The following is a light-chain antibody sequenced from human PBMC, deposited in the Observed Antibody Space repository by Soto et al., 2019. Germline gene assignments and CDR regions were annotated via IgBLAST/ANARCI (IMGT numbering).Light chain of an antibody. Sequence: QSVLTQPASVSGSLGQSITISCTGTSSDIGGYDRVSWYQQHPRKAPKLIIYDVSFRPSGISIRFSGSKSGSTASLTISGLQAEDEGDYYCSSYTSSDTWVFGGGTKVTVL. CDR2: DVS. CDR3: SSYTSSDTWV. V-gene: IGLV2-14*03. J-gene: IGLJ3*02. CDR1: SSDIGGYDR.